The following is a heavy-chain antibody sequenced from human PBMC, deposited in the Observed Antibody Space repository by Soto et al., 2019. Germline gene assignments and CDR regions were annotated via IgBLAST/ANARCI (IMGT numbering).Heavy chain of an antibody. CDR1: GYSFSDSW. V-gene: IGHV5-10-1*01. CDR3: ARHSGHDQPLLLFDF. D-gene: IGHD5-12*01. CDR2: IDPTDSYT. Sequence: GESLKISCQASGYSFSDSWISWVRQMPGKGLEWMGRIDPTDSYTTYSPSFQGHVSISVDKSITTAYLQWSSLKASDTTTYYCARHSGHDQPLLLFDFWGQGTPVTVSS. J-gene: IGHJ4*02.